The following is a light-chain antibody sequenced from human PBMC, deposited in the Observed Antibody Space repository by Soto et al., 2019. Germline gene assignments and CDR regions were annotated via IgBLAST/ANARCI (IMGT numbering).Light chain of an antibody. CDR2: DAS. CDR1: QSVNFY. CDR3: HQYGSSPWT. Sequence: EIVLTQSPGSLSLSPGERATLSCRASQSVNFYLAWYQQKPGQAPRLLISDASSRATDVPDRFSGSGSGTDFSLTISRLEPEDFVVYYCHQYGSSPWTFGQGTKVEIK. J-gene: IGKJ1*01. V-gene: IGKV3-20*01.